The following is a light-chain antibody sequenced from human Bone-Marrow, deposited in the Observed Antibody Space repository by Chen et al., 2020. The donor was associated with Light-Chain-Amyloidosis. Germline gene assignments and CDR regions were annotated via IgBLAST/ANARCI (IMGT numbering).Light chain of an antibody. CDR3: VLYVGSGIWV. Sequence: QTVVTQESSLSVSPGGSVTHMCALSSGSVSTNYHPAWYQQTTGQAPRTLIYSTNTRSSGVPDRFSGSILGNKAALTITGAQADDESDYYCVLYVGSGIWVFGGGTKLTVL. CDR1: SGSVSTNYH. J-gene: IGLJ3*02. V-gene: IGLV8-61*01. CDR2: STN.